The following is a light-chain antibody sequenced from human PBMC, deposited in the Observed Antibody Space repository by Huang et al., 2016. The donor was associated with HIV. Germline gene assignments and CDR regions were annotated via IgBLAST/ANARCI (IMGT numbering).Light chain of an antibody. CDR3: QQYSASPT. Sequence: EIVLTQSPGTLSLSPEERATLSCRTSQIVRSNYLAWYQQKPGQAPRLLIYGASNRATGIPDRFTGSGSGTDFTLTISRLEPEDFAVYSCQQYSASPTFGQGTKVEIK. J-gene: IGKJ1*01. V-gene: IGKV3-20*01. CDR1: QIVRSNY. CDR2: GAS.